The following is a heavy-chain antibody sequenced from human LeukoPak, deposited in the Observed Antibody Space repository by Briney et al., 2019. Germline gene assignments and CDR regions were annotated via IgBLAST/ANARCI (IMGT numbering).Heavy chain of an antibody. CDR3: AKGSLYDFWSGYSNYYYMDV. CDR2: IRYDGSNK. V-gene: IGHV3-30*02. Sequence: PGGSLRLSCAASGFTFSSYGMHWVRQAPGKGLEWVAFIRYDGSNKYYADSVKGRFTISRDNSKNTLYLQMNSLRAEDTAVYYCAKGSLYDFWSGYSNYYYMDVWGKGTTVTVSS. CDR1: GFTFSSYG. J-gene: IGHJ6*03. D-gene: IGHD3-3*01.